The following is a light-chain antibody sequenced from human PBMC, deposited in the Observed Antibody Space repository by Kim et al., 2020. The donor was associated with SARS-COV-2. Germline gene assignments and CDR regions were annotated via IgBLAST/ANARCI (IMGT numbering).Light chain of an antibody. Sequence: GETITLACASSTGAVTSDDLANWFQLKPGQVPRPLIYSTDKRHSWTPVRFSGSLLGDKAALTLSGVQPEDEAEYYCLLRYGGALWMFGGGTQLTVL. CDR2: STD. J-gene: IGLJ3*02. CDR3: LLRYGGALWM. V-gene: IGLV7-43*01. CDR1: TGAVTSDDL.